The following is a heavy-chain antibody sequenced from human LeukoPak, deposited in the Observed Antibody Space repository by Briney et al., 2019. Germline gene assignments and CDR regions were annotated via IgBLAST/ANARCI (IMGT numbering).Heavy chain of an antibody. CDR3: AKSGGIRQVGATPSFDY. Sequence: GSLRLSCAASGFTFSSYAMSWVRQAPGKGLEWVSAISGSGGSTYYADSVKGWFTISRDNSKNTLYLQMNSLRAEDTAVYYCAKSGGIRQVGATPSFDYWGQGTLVTVSS. J-gene: IGHJ4*02. CDR2: ISGSGGST. V-gene: IGHV3-23*01. CDR1: GFTFSSYA. D-gene: IGHD1-26*01.